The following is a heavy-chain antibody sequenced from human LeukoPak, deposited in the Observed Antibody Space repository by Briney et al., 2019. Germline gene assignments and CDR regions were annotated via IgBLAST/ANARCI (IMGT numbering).Heavy chain of an antibody. CDR3: ARQGYGSSFSWFDP. CDR2: IHYSGTT. CDR1: GGSISSSSYY. Sequence: SETLSLTCTVSGGSISSSSYYWGWIRQPPGKGLEWIGYIHYSGTTNYNPSLKSRVTISVDTSKNQFSLKLSSVTAADTAMYYCARQGYGSSFSWFDPWGQGPLVTVSS. D-gene: IGHD6-13*01. J-gene: IGHJ5*02. V-gene: IGHV4-61*05.